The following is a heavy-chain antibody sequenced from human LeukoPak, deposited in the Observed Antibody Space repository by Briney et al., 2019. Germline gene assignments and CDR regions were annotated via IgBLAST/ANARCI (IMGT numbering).Heavy chain of an antibody. J-gene: IGHJ4*02. CDR2: INPDSGFT. CDR3: APTSEAYTSNWNV. V-gene: IGHV1-2*02. CDR1: GYRFTDDY. Sequence: ASVKVSCKASGYRFTDDYMHWVRPAPGQGLEWMGWINPDSGFTVYTQKFQGRVTMPRDTSISTAYMEVRRLRSDDTAVYYCAPTSEAYTSNWNVWGQGTLVTVSS. D-gene: IGHD1-20*01.